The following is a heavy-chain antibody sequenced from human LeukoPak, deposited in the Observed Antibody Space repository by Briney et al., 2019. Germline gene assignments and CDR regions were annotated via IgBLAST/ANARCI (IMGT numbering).Heavy chain of an antibody. Sequence: ASVKVSCKVSGYTLTELSMHWVRQAPGKGLEWMGGFDPEDGETIYAQKFQGRVTMTEDTSTDTAYMELSSLRSEDTAVYYCATFTYYYDSSGLETSDYWGQGTLVTVSS. V-gene: IGHV1-24*01. D-gene: IGHD3-22*01. CDR2: FDPEDGET. J-gene: IGHJ4*02. CDR3: ATFTYYYDSSGLETSDY. CDR1: GYTLTELS.